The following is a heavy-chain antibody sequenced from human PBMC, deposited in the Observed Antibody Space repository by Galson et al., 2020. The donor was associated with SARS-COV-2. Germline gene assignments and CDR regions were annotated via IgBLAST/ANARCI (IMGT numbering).Heavy chain of an antibody. V-gene: IGHV4-39*07. J-gene: IGHJ4*02. CDR3: SRDQGYGSSWSIGYPFDH. D-gene: IGHD6-13*01. CDR2: IYYGGTT. CDR1: GGTISTNNCF. Sequence: ASETLSLTCTVSGGTISTNNCFWGWIRQPPGKGLEWIGSIYYGGTTYYNPSLKSRLTITMDTSKNQISLNLSSVTAADTAVYYCSRDQGYGSSWSIGYPFDHWGQGTLVSFSS.